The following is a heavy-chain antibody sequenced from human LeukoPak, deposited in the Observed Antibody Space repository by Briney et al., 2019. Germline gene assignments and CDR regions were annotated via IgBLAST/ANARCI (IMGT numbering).Heavy chain of an antibody. Sequence: PGGSLRLSCAASGFTFSSYGMHWVRQAPGKGLEWVAVIWYDGSNKYYADSVKGRFTISRDNSKNTLYLQMNSLRAEDTAVYYCAREIPIVGIAAAGTIDYWGQGTLVTVSS. V-gene: IGHV3-33*01. J-gene: IGHJ4*02. CDR1: GFTFSSYG. D-gene: IGHD6-13*01. CDR3: AREIPIVGIAAAGTIDY. CDR2: IWYDGSNK.